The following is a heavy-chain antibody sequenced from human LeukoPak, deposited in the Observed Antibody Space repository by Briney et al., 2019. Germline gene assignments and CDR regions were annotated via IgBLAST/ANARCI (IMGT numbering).Heavy chain of an antibody. V-gene: IGHV3-21*01. CDR2: ISNSGTYI. CDR3: AREIAADYYDNSGYSPEAFDV. Sequence: GGSLTLSCEASGFTFDAYSMNWVRQAPGKGLEWVSAISNSGTYIYYAGSVRGRFTISRDNDKNSLYLQMNTLRGDDTAVYYCAREIAADYYDNSGYSPEAFDVWGQGTVVTVSS. D-gene: IGHD3-22*01. CDR1: GFTFDAYS. J-gene: IGHJ3*01.